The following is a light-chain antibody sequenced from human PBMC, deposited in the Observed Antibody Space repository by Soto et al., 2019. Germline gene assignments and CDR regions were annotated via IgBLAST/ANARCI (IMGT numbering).Light chain of an antibody. Sequence: QSALTQPASVSGSPGQSITISCTGTRSDVGGYNFVSWYQQHPGKVPKLLIYDVTHRPSGVSNRFSASKSANTASLTISGLQAEDEADYYCSSYTSTNTLVFSGGTKLTVL. V-gene: IGLV2-14*01. CDR1: RSDVGGYNF. J-gene: IGLJ2*01. CDR3: SSYTSTNTLV. CDR2: DVT.